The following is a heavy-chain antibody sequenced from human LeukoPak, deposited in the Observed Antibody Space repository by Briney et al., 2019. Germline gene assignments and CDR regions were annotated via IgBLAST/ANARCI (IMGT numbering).Heavy chain of an antibody. CDR3: AKVITMIRDFDY. CDR1: GFTFSSYG. J-gene: IGHJ4*02. CDR2: IRYDGSNK. Sequence: GGSLRLSCAASGFTFSSYGMHWVRQAPGKGLEWVAFIRYDGSNKYYADPVKGRFTISRDNSKNTLYLQMNSLRAEDTAVYYCAKVITMIRDFDYWGQGTLVTVSS. D-gene: IGHD3-22*01. V-gene: IGHV3-30*02.